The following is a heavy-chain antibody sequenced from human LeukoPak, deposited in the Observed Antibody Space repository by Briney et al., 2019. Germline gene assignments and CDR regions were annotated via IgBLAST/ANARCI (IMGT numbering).Heavy chain of an antibody. D-gene: IGHD3-22*01. V-gene: IGHV1-18*01. CDR3: ARGPHGDSSGYYLGDFDY. CDR2: ISAYNGNT. J-gene: IGHJ4*02. CDR1: GYTFTSYG. Sequence: ASVKVSCKASGYTFTSYGISWVRQAPGQGLEWMGWISAYNGNTNYAQKLQGRVTMTTDTSTSTAYMELRSLRSDDTAVYYCARGPHGDSSGYYLGDFDYWGQGTLVTVSS.